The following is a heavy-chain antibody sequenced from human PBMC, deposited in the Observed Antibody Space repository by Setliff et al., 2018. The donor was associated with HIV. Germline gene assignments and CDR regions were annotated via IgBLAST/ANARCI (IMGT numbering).Heavy chain of an antibody. J-gene: IGHJ4*02. Sequence: LRLSCTVSGFTFGDYTMSWVRQAPGKGLEWVGFIRSKTYGGTTEYAASVKGRFTISRDDSKSIAYLQMNSLKTEDTAVYYCTRAEYSYGYFDYWGQGTLVTVSS. CDR3: TRAEYSYGYFDY. CDR2: IRSKTYGGTT. CDR1: GFTFGDYT. D-gene: IGHD5-18*01. V-gene: IGHV3-49*04.